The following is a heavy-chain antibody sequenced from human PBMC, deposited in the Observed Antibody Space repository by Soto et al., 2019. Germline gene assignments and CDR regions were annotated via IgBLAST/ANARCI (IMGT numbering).Heavy chain of an antibody. CDR3: ARVVSGSGGYYGYDDAFDI. CDR2: ISAYNGNT. J-gene: IGHJ3*02. Sequence: GASVKVSCKASGYTFTSYGISWVRQAPGQGLEWMGWISAYNGNTNYAQKLQGRVTMTTDTSTSTAYMELRSLRSDDTAVYYGARVVSGSGGYYGYDDAFDIWGQGTMVTVSS. D-gene: IGHD3-10*01. CDR1: GYTFTSYG. V-gene: IGHV1-18*04.